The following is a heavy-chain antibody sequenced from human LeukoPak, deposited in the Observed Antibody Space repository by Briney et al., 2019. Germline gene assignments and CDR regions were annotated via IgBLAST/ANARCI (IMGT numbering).Heavy chain of an antibody. Sequence: GGSLRLSCAASGFTFSSYSMNWVRQAPGKGLEWVSSISSSSSYIYCADSVKGRFTISRDNAKNSLYLQMNSLRAEDTAVYYCARDKIAAAGTDYYYGMDVWGQGTTVTVSS. J-gene: IGHJ6*02. CDR3: ARDKIAAAGTDYYYGMDV. V-gene: IGHV3-21*01. CDR1: GFTFSSYS. D-gene: IGHD6-13*01. CDR2: ISSSSSYI.